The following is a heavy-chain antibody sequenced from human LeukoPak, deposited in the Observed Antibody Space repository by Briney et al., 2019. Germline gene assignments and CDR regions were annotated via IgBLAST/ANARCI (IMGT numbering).Heavy chain of an antibody. V-gene: IGHV4-59*01. CDR1: GGSISSYY. D-gene: IGHD6-19*01. CDR3: ARGHYSSGCRLDY. Sequence: SETLSLTCTVSGGSISSYYWSWIRQPPGKGLEWIGYIYYSGSTKYNPSLKSRVTISVDTSKNQFSLKLSSVTAADTAVYYCARGHYSSGCRLDYWAREPWSPSPQ. CDR2: IYYSGST. J-gene: IGHJ4*02.